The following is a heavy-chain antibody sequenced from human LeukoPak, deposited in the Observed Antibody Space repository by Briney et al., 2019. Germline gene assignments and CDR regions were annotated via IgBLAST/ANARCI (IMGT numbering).Heavy chain of an antibody. D-gene: IGHD1-26*01. J-gene: IGHJ4*02. CDR3: ARCPLRAYSGSHFDY. CDR2: IKQDGSEK. V-gene: IGHV3-7*01. Sequence: GGSLRLSCAASGFTFSSYWMSWVRQAPGKGREWVANIKQDGSEKYYVDSVKGRFTISRDNAKNSLYLQMNSLRAEDTAVYYCARCPLRAYSGSHFDYWGQGTLVTVSS. CDR1: GFTFSSYW.